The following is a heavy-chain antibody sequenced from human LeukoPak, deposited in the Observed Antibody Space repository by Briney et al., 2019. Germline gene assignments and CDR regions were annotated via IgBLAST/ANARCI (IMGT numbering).Heavy chain of an antibody. CDR2: INPSGGST. V-gene: IGHV1-46*01. J-gene: IGHJ6*02. D-gene: IGHD2-8*01. Sequence: ASVKVSCKASGYNFISYYMHWVRQAPGQGLEWMGIINPSGGSTSYAQKFQGRVTMTRDTSTSTVYMELSSLKSEDTAAYYCAREDVVLVDAVRYYYYGMDVWGQGTTVTVSS. CDR3: AREDVVLVDAVRYYYYGMDV. CDR1: GYNFISYY.